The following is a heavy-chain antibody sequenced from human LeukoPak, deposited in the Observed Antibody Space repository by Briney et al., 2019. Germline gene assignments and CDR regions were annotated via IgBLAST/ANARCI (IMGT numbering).Heavy chain of an antibody. CDR1: GGSFSGYY. CDR3: ARGHIAAAVPKPFDY. CDR2: INHSGST. Sequence: SETLTLTCAVYGGSFSGYYWTWIRQPPGKGLEWIGEINHSGSTNYNPSLKSRVTISVDTSKNQFSLKLSSVTAADTAVYYCARGHIAAAVPKPFDYWGQGTLVTVSS. J-gene: IGHJ4*02. D-gene: IGHD6-13*01. V-gene: IGHV4-34*01.